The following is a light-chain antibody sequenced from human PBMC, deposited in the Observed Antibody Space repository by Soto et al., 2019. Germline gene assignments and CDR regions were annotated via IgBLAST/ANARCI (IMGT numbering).Light chain of an antibody. CDR3: QKYSSVPL. J-gene: IGKJ3*01. CDR2: AAS. Sequence: DIKMTQSPSSLSAYVGDRVTITCRASQGISNYIAWYQQKPGKAPKLLIYAASTLQSGVPSRFSGSGSGTDFTLTINSLQPEDVATYSCQKYSSVPLFGPGTKVDIK. V-gene: IGKV1-27*01. CDR1: QGISNY.